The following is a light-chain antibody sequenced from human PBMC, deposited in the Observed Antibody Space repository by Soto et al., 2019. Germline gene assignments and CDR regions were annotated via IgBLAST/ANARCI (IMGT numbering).Light chain of an antibody. CDR1: HSVSSSP. Sequence: EIVLTQSPGTLSFSPGERATLSCRASHSVSSSPLAWYQQKPGQAPRVLIYVTSTRATGIPDSFSGSGSRTDFTLTITHLQSEDFATYSCQHYLNYPITFGQGTRLEIK. J-gene: IGKJ5*01. CDR3: QHYLNYPIT. CDR2: VTS. V-gene: IGKV3-20*01.